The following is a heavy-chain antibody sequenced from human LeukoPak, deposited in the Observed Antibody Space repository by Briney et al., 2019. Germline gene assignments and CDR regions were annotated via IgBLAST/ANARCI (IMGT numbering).Heavy chain of an antibody. J-gene: IGHJ5*02. CDR2: INPNSGGT. D-gene: IGHD2-2*01. CDR3: ARSEVCSSTSCYNWFDP. V-gene: IGHV1-2*02. Sequence: ASVKVSCKASGYTFTGYYMHWVRQAPGQGLEWMGWINPNSGGTNYAQKFQGRVTMTRDTSISTAYMELSRLRSDDTAVYYCARSEVCSSTSCYNWFDPWGQGTLVPSPQ. CDR1: GYTFTGYY.